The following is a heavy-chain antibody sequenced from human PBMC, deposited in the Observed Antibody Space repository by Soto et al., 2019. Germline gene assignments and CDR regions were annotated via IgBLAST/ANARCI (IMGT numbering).Heavy chain of an antibody. CDR2: TRNKANSYTT. D-gene: IGHD2-15*01. Sequence: EVQLVESGGGLVQPGGSLRLSCEASGFTFSDHYMDWVRQTPGKGLEWVGRTRNKANSYTTEYAASVKGRFTISRDDSKSSLYLQMNSLKTEATAVYYCARDKFCGGGSCSYYGVDVWGQGTTVTVSS. CDR1: GFTFSDHY. V-gene: IGHV3-72*01. J-gene: IGHJ6*02. CDR3: ARDKFCGGGSCSYYGVDV.